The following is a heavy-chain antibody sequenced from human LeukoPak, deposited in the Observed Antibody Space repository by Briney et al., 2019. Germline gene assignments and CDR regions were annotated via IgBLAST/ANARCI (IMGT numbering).Heavy chain of an antibody. CDR3: ARGYNWNDFDY. V-gene: IGHV4-38-2*02. J-gene: IGHJ4*02. D-gene: IGHD1-1*01. CDR1: GYSINSGYY. Sequence: PETLSLTCTVSGYSINSGYYWGWIRQPPGKGLEWIGSIYHSGSTYYNPSLKSRVTISLDTSKNQFSLKLSSVTAADTAVYYCARGYNWNDFDYWGQGTLVTVSS. CDR2: IYHSGST.